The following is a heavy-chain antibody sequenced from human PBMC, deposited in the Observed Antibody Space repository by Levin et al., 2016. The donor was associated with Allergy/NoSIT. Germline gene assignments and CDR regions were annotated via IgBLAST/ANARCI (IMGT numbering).Heavy chain of an antibody. Sequence: SVKVSCKPSGGTFSSYAISWVRQTPGQGLEWLGGTKPMFATANYAQKFQGRVTITADESTSTAYMELSSPRSEDTAVYYCARGGSGWYEFDDWGQGTLVTVSS. CDR3: ARGGSGWYEFDD. V-gene: IGHV1-69*13. J-gene: IGHJ4*02. CDR2: TKPMFATA. CDR1: GGTFSSYA. D-gene: IGHD6-19*01.